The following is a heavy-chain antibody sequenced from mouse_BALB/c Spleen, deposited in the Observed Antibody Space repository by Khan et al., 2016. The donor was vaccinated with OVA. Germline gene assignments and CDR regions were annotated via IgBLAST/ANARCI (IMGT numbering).Heavy chain of an antibody. J-gene: IGHJ2*01. Sequence: QVQLKQSGPGLVQPSQSLSITCTVSGFSLTNYGVHWVRQSPGKGLEWLGVIWSGGITDYNETFISRLSISKDISKSHAFFKMNSLQANDTAIYYCAKNRNGYFDYWGQGTTLTVSS. V-gene: IGHV2-2*02. CDR1: GFSLTNYG. CDR2: IWSGGIT. CDR3: AKNRNGYFDY. D-gene: IGHD1-1*02.